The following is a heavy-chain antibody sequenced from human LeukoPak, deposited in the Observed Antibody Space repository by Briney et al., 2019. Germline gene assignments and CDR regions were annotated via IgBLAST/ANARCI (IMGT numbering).Heavy chain of an antibody. Sequence: SETLSLTCTVSGYSISSGYYWGWIRQPPGKGLEWIGSIYHSGSTYYNPSLKSRVTISVDTSKNQFSLKLSSVTAADTAVYYCARPTMVRGVMGYYYYYMDVWGKGTTVTISS. CDR1: GYSISSGYY. CDR2: IYHSGST. CDR3: ARPTMVRGVMGYYYYYMDV. D-gene: IGHD3-10*01. V-gene: IGHV4-38-2*02. J-gene: IGHJ6*03.